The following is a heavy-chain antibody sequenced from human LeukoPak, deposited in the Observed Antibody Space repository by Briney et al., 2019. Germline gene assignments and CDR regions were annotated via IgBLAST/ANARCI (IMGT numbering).Heavy chain of an antibody. J-gene: IGHJ4*02. V-gene: IGHV3-66*01. CDR3: ARFRVKGYYDSSAWGSYYFDY. CDR1: GFTVSSNY. D-gene: IGHD3-22*01. CDR2: IYSGGST. Sequence: RGSLRLSCAASGFTVSSNYMSWVRQAPGKGLEWVSVIYSGGSTYYADSVKGRFTISRDNSKNTLYLQMNSLRAEDTAVYYCARFRVKGYYDSSAWGSYYFDYWGQGTLVTVSS.